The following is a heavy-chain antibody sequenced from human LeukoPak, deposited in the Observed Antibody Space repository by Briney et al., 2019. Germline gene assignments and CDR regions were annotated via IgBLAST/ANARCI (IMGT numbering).Heavy chain of an antibody. D-gene: IGHD3-22*01. CDR3: ARGRITMT. CDR2: IKEDGSEK. J-gene: IGHJ4*02. Sequence: GGSLRLSCATSGFTFSSSWMTWVRQAPGKGLEWVANIKEDGSEKYYVDSVKGRFTISRDNAKNSLYLQMNSLRAEDTAVYYCARGRITMTWGQGTVVTASS. V-gene: IGHV3-7*01. CDR1: GFTFSSSW.